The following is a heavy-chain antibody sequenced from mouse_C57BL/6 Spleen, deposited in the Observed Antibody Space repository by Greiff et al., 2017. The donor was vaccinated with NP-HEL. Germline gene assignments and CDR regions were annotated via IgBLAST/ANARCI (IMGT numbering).Heavy chain of an antibody. J-gene: IGHJ3*01. V-gene: IGHV5-17*01. Sequence: EVQRVESGGGLVKPGGSLKLSCAASGFTFSAYGMHWVRQAPEKGLEWVAYISSGSSTIYYADTVKGRFTISRDNAKNTLFLQMPSLRSEDTAMYYCARDYYGSSPFAYWGQGTLVTVSA. CDR2: ISSGSSTI. D-gene: IGHD1-1*01. CDR3: ARDYYGSSPFAY. CDR1: GFTFSAYG.